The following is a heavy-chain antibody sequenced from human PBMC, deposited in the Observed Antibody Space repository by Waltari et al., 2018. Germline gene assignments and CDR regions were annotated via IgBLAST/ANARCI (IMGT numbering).Heavy chain of an antibody. V-gene: IGHV3-23*01. CDR2: IGGGDGST. D-gene: IGHD2-8*01. CDR3: ARVAGYTNGGFDY. CDR1: GFTLSTYA. J-gene: IGHJ4*02. Sequence: QLLESGGVVVHPGASLRLSWAASGFTLSTYAMRWFGQAPGKGLEWVSSIGGGDGSTYYADSVKGRFTVSRDNSKNTLSLQMNGLGADDTAVYFCARVAGYTNGGFDYWGQGTLVTVSS.